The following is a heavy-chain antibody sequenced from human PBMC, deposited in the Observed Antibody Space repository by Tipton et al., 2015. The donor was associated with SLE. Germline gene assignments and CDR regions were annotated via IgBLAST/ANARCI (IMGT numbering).Heavy chain of an antibody. J-gene: IGHJ5*02. CDR2: IYYSGST. CDR1: GGSISSYY. CDR3: ARGFGPSRWFDP. V-gene: IGHV4-59*08. D-gene: IGHD3-10*01. Sequence: TLSLTCTVSGGSISSYYWSWIRQPPGKGLEWIGYIYYSGSTNYNPSLKSRVTISVDTSKNQFSLKLSSVTAADTAVYYCARGFGPSRWFDPWGQGTLVTVSS.